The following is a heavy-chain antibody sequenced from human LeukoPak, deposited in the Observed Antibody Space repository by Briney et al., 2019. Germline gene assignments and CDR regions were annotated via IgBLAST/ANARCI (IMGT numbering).Heavy chain of an antibody. CDR2: ILHSGDT. Sequence: SGTLSLTCAVSGGSISRSNWWSWVRQPPGKGLEWIGDILHSGDTNYNASLRSRLTISLDKSRNQFSLQLSSVTAADTAVYYCARGGVGATTLWGWGQGTLVTVSS. J-gene: IGHJ4*02. D-gene: IGHD1-26*01. CDR3: ARGGVGATTLWG. CDR1: GGSISRSNW. V-gene: IGHV4-4*02.